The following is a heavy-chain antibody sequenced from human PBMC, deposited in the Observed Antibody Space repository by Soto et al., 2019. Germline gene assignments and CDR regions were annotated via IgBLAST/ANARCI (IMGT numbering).Heavy chain of an antibody. J-gene: IGHJ4*02. CDR2: IYSGGST. Sequence: EVQLVESGGGLVQPGGSLRLSCAASGFTVSTKYMSWVRQATGKGLEGVSVIYSGGSTFYADSVRGRFTISRDNSKNTVNLQMNSLRAEDTAVYYCARDPWAADYWGQGTLVTVFS. CDR3: ARDPWAADY. CDR1: GFTVSTKY. V-gene: IGHV3-66*01. D-gene: IGHD3-16*01.